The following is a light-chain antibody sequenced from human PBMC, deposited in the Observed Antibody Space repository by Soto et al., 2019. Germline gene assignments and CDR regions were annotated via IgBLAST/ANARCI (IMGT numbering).Light chain of an antibody. Sequence: VLTQSPGTLSLSPGEGATLSCRASQSVTSSNLAWYQQKPGQAPRLLIYDASIRASGIPDRFSGSGSGTDFILTISRLEPEDFEVYYCQQYGTSPVTFGQGTKLEIK. J-gene: IGKJ2*01. CDR2: DAS. CDR1: QSVTSSN. V-gene: IGKV3-20*01. CDR3: QQYGTSPVT.